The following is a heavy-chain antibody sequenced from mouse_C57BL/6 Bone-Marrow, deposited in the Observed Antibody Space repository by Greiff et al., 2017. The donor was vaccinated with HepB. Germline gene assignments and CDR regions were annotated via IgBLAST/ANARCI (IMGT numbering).Heavy chain of an antibody. CDR3: ARSLITTVVATRGYAMDY. Sequence: EVKLQESGPGLAKPSQTLSLTCSVTGYSITSDYWNWIRKFPGNKLEYMGYISYSGSTYYNPSLKSRISITRDTSKNQYYLQLNSVTTEDTATYYCARSLITTVVATRGYAMDYWGQGTSVTVSS. D-gene: IGHD1-1*01. V-gene: IGHV3-8*01. CDR2: ISYSGST. J-gene: IGHJ4*01. CDR1: GYSITSDY.